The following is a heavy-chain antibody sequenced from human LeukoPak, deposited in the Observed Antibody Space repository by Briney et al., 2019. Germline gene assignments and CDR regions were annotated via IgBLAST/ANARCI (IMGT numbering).Heavy chain of an antibody. CDR1: GFIFSDVW. CDR3: TTDLDY. Sequence: GGSLRLSCAGSGFIFSDVWMSWVRQAPGKGLEWVARIKTKAEGGTIGYAAPVKGRFIISRDDSEKRLDLQMSSLKSEDTGVYYCTTDLDYWGQGTLVTVSS. J-gene: IGHJ4*02. CDR2: IKTKAEGGTI. V-gene: IGHV3-15*01.